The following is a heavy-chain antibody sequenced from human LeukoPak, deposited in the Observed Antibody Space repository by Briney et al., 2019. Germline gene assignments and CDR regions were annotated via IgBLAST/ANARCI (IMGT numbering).Heavy chain of an antibody. CDR2: ISYDGSNK. CDR3: ARTTTVVTTFDY. J-gene: IGHJ4*02. V-gene: IGHV3-30*04. D-gene: IGHD4-23*01. CDR1: GFTFSSYA. Sequence: GRSLRLSCAASGFTFSSYAMHWVRQAPGKGLEWVAVISYDGSNKYYADSVKGRFTISKDNSKNTLYLQMNSPRAEDTAVYYCARTTTVVTTFDYWGQGTLVTVS.